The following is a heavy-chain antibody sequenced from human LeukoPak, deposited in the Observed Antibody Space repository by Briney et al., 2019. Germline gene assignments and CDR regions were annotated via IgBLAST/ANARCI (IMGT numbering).Heavy chain of an antibody. CDR3: AKDSTAYYYGMDV. J-gene: IGHJ6*02. Sequence: GRSLRLSCAASGFTFSSYGMHWVRQAPGKGLEWVAVISYDGSNKYYADSVKGRFTISRDNSKNTLYLQMNSLRAEDTAVYYCAKDSTAYYYGMDVWGQGTLVTVSS. V-gene: IGHV3-30*18. CDR2: ISYDGSNK. D-gene: IGHD2-21*02. CDR1: GFTFSSYG.